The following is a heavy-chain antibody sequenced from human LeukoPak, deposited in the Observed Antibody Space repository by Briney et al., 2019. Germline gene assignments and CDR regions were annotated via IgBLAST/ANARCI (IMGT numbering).Heavy chain of an antibody. CDR1: DYSTSSGYY. V-gene: IGHV4-38-2*02. CDR2: IHQTGST. D-gene: IGHD1-26*01. J-gene: IGHJ4*02. Sequence: SETLSLTCTAFDYSTSSGYYWGWIRQSPGKGLEWIGSIHQTGSTYYNPSLQSRVSISLDTSKSQSSLKLPSVTAADTAVYYCARSKSWARADSWGQGTLVTVSS. CDR3: ARSKSWARADS.